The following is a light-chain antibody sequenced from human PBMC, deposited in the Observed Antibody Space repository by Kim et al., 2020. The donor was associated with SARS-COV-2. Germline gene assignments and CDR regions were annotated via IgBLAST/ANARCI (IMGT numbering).Light chain of an antibody. CDR1: NIGSKS. CDR3: QVWDSSSDPVV. Sequence: PGKTARMTCGGNNIGSKSVHWYQQKPAQAPVLVIYYDSDRPSGIPERFSGSNSGNTATLTISRVEAGDEADYYCQVWDSSSDPVVFGGGTQLTVL. CDR2: YDS. V-gene: IGLV3-21*04. J-gene: IGLJ2*01.